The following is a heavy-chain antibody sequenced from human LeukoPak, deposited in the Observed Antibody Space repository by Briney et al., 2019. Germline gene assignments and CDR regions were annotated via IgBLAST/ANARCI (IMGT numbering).Heavy chain of an antibody. CDR2: IYYSGST. CDR3: AREVLGYYYDSSGYYQNAFDI. J-gene: IGHJ3*02. CDR1: GGSISSSSYY. V-gene: IGHV4-39*07. Sequence: SETLSLTCTVSGGSISSSSYYWGWIRQPPGKGLEWIGSIYYSGSTYYNPSLKSRVTISVDTSKNQFSLKLSSVTAADTAVYYCAREVLGYYYDSSGYYQNAFDIWGQGTMVTVSS. D-gene: IGHD3-22*01.